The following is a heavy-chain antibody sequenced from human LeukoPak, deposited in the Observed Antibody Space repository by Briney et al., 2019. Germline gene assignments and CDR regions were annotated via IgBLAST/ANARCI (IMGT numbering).Heavy chain of an antibody. Sequence: GGSLRLSRAASGFSLSSHWMNWVRQAPGKGLEWVANINPDGSGKYYVDSVKGRFSISRDSAKSSMYLQMDSLRAEDTAAYYCARGIHNSCDYWGQGALVTVSS. CDR1: GFSLSSHW. J-gene: IGHJ4*02. CDR2: INPDGSGK. D-gene: IGHD6-6*01. CDR3: ARGIHNSCDY. V-gene: IGHV3-7*05.